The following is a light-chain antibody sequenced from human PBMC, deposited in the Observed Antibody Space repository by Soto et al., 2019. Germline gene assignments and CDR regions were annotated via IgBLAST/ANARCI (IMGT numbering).Light chain of an antibody. CDR2: NVF. CDR1: SSDVGGYNF. Sequence: QSVLPQPASVSGSPGQSITISCTGTSSDVGGYNFVSWYQQHPGKAPKLIIYNVFNRPSRVSNRFSGSKSGNTASLTISGLQAEDDADYYCSSYTSNSSVFGTGTKVTVL. V-gene: IGLV2-14*01. CDR3: SSYTSNSSV. J-gene: IGLJ1*01.